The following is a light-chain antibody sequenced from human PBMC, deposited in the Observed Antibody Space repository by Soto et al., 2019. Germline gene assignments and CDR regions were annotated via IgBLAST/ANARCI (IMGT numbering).Light chain of an antibody. CDR3: SSYTSSSTSVV. V-gene: IGLV2-14*01. Sequence: QSALTQPASVSGSPGQSITSSCTGNSSDVGTYNYVSWYQQHPGKAPKLMIYDVSNRPSGVSDRFSGSKSGNTASLTISGLQAEDEADYYCSSYTSSSTSVVFGGGTKLTVL. CDR2: DVS. CDR1: SSDVGTYNY. J-gene: IGLJ2*01.